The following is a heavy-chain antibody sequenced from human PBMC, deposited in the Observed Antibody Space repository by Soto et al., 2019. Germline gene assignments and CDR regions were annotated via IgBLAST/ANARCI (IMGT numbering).Heavy chain of an antibody. J-gene: IGHJ6*02. Sequence: SLRLSRAASGFTFSSYAMHWVLQAPGKGLEWVAVISYDGSNKYYADSVKGRFTISRDNSKNTLYLQMNSLRAEDTAVYYCARDLSLDKYYYYYGMDVWGQGTTVTVSS. CDR1: GFTFSSYA. CDR3: ARDLSLDKYYYYYGMDV. D-gene: IGHD2-2*03. V-gene: IGHV3-30-3*01. CDR2: ISYDGSNK.